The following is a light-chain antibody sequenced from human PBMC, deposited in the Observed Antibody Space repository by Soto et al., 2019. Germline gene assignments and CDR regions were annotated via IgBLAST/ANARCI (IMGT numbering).Light chain of an antibody. CDR2: LNSDGSH. CDR3: QTWGTGIQGV. J-gene: IGLJ3*02. V-gene: IGLV4-69*01. CDR1: SGHSSYA. Sequence: QPVLTQSPSASASLGASVKLTCTLSSGHSSYAIAWHQQQPEKGPRYLMKLNSDGSHSKGDGIPDRFSGSSSGAERYLTISSLQSEDEADYYCQTWGTGIQGVFGGGTK.